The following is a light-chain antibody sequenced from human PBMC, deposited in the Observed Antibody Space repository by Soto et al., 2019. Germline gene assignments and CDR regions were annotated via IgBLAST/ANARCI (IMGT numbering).Light chain of an antibody. V-gene: IGLV1-47*01. CDR3: TVWDDSLRGRL. CDR2: RNN. Sequence: QSVLTQPPSASGTPGQRGTISCSGTSSSIESNYVDWYQQLPGTAPRLLIYRNNQRPSGVPDRFSGSKSGTSASLAISALRSEYEAADYCTVWDDSLRGRLFGGVTKLTVL. CDR1: SSSIESNY. J-gene: IGLJ2*01.